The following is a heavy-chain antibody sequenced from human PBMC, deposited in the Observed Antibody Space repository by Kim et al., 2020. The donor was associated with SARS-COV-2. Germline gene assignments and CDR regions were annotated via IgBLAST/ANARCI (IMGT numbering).Heavy chain of an antibody. D-gene: IGHD3-22*01. Sequence: ASVKVSCKASGYSFTNYAVNWVRQAPGQRLEWMGWIVAYSGNTNYAQKLQGRVTMTTDTSTNTAYMELRSLRSEDSAVYYCAGDDYDDSSGALDYWGQGTTVTVSS. CDR1: GYSFTNYA. CDR3: AGDDYDDSSGALDY. CDR2: IVAYSGNT. V-gene: IGHV1-18*01. J-gene: IGHJ4*02.